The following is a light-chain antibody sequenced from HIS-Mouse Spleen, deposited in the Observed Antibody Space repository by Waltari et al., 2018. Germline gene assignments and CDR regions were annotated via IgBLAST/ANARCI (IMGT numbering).Light chain of an antibody. CDR3: QSYDSSLSGSV. J-gene: IGLJ2*01. Sequence: QSVLTQPPSVSGAPGQRVTISCTGSSTNIGAGYDVHWYQQPPGTAPKLLIYGNSNRPSGVPDRFSGSKSGTSASLAINGLQAEDEADYYCQSYDSSLSGSVFGGGTKLTVL. V-gene: IGLV1-40*01. CDR2: GNS. CDR1: STNIGAGYD.